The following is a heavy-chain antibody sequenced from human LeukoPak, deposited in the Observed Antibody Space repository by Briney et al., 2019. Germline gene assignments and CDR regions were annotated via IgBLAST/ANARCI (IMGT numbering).Heavy chain of an antibody. CDR1: GYTFTSYG. D-gene: IGHD6-19*01. J-gene: IGHJ1*01. CDR2: ISAYNGKT. Sequence: GASVRVSSKDSGYTFTSYGISWVRQAPGQGLERMGWISAYNGKTNYAQKLQGRVTMTTDTSTSTAYMELRTLRSDDTAVYYCARDRGEAVADNFQHWGQGTLVTVSS. V-gene: IGHV1-18*04. CDR3: ARDRGEAVADNFQH.